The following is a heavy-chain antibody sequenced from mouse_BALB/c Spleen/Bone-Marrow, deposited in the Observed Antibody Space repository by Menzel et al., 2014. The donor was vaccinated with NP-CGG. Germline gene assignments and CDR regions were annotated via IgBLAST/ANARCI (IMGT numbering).Heavy chain of an antibody. J-gene: IGHJ4*01. CDR1: GFSLTSYG. V-gene: IGHV2-2*02. Sequence: VKLQESGPGLVQPSQSLSITCTVSGFSLTSYGVHWVRQSPGKGLEWLGVIWSGGSTDYNAAFISRLSISKDNSKSQVFFKMNSLQANDTAIYYCASPYYGNYVYAMDYWGQGTSVTVSS. CDR2: IWSGGST. CDR3: ASPYYGNYVYAMDY. D-gene: IGHD2-10*01.